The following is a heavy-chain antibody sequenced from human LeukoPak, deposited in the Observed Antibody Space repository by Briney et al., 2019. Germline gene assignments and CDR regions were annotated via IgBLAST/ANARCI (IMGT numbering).Heavy chain of an antibody. V-gene: IGHV3-11*04. CDR1: GFTFSDYY. J-gene: IGHJ4*02. CDR3: ARAGNYYDFWSGYYSFDY. Sequence: GGSLRLSCAASGFTFSDYYMSWIRQAPGKGLEWVSYISSSGSTIYYADSVKGRFTISRDKAQNSLYLQMNSLRAEDTAVYYCARAGNYYDFWSGYYSFDYWGQGTLVTVSS. CDR2: ISSSGSTI. D-gene: IGHD3-3*01.